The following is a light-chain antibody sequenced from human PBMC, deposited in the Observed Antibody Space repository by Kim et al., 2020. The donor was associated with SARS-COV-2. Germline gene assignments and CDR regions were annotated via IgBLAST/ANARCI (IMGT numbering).Light chain of an antibody. CDR2: GAS. V-gene: IGKV1-9*01. CDR1: QGISNA. CDR3: QQSNSFPRT. J-gene: IGKJ5*01. Sequence: DIQLTQSPSFLSASVGDRVTITCRASQGISNALAWYQQRPGKAPSLLIYGASTLRSGVPSRFSGSGSGAEFSLTISSLQAEDFATYFRQQSNSFPRTFGQGTRLEIK.